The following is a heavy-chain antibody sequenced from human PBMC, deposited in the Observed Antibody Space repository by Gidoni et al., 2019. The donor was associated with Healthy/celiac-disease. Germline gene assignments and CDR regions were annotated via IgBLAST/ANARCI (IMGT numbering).Heavy chain of an antibody. CDR2: IIPILGIA. D-gene: IGHD2-2*01. CDR1: GGTFSSYA. J-gene: IGHJ6*02. V-gene: IGHV1-69*04. CDR3: ARYSCSSTSCYENYYYYGMDV. Sequence: QVQLVQSGAEVKKPGSSVKVSCKASGGTFSSYAISWVRQAPGQGLEWRGRIIPILGIANYAQKFQGRVTITADKSTSTAYMELSSLRSEDTAVYYCARYSCSSTSCYENYYYYGMDVWGQGTTVTVSS.